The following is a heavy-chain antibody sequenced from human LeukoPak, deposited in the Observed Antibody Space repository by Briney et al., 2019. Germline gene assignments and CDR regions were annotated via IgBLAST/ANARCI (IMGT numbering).Heavy chain of an antibody. Sequence: GSSVKVSCKASGGTFSSYAISWVRQAPGQGLEWVGGIIPIFGTANYAQKFQGRVTITADKSTSTAYMELSSLGSEDTAVYYCAISTWLPAYYFDYWGQGTLVTVSS. J-gene: IGHJ4*02. CDR3: AISTWLPAYYFDY. D-gene: IGHD3-22*01. V-gene: IGHV1-69*06. CDR1: GGTFSSYA. CDR2: IIPIFGTA.